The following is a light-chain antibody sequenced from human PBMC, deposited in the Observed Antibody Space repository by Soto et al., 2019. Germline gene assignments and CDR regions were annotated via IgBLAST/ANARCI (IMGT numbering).Light chain of an antibody. CDR1: ASTIGRNY. V-gene: IGLV1-47*01. CDR2: RNS. J-gene: IGLJ1*01. Sequence: QSVLTQSPSASGTPGQRVTISCSGSASTIGRNYVYWYQQLPGPAPKLLIYRNSQRPSGVPDRFSGSKSGTSASLAISGLRSEDEADDCWAAWDDNRRGFDVFGDGTKLTVL. CDR3: AAWDDNRRGFDV.